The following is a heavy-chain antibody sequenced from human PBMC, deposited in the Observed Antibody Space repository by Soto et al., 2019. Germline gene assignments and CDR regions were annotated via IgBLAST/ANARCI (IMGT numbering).Heavy chain of an antibody. CDR2: IFWDDDK. V-gene: IGHV2-5*02. CDR3: AHRSRGYAYYVDQ. D-gene: IGHD5-12*01. CDR1: GFSLSTRGVG. J-gene: IGHJ4*02. Sequence: QITLKESGPTLVKPTQTLTLTCSFSGFSLSTRGVGVGWIRQPPGKALEWLALIFWDDDKWYSPSLRIRLTISEDTSKTQVVLTMTNLDPVDTATYYCAHRSRGYAYYVDQWGQGPLVTVSS.